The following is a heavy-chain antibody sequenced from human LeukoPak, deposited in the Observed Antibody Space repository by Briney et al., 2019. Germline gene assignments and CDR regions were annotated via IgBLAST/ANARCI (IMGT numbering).Heavy chain of an antibody. CDR3: AREYCSGGSCYVAALDI. CDR2: IYYSGYT. CDR1: GGSISSYY. V-gene: IGHV4-59*01. J-gene: IGHJ3*02. D-gene: IGHD2-15*01. Sequence: SETLSLTCTVSGGSISSYYWSWIRQPPGKGLEWIGCIYYSGYTNYKSSLKSRVTISVDTSKNQFSLKLSSVTAADTAVYYCAREYCSGGSCYVAALDIWGQGTMVTVSS.